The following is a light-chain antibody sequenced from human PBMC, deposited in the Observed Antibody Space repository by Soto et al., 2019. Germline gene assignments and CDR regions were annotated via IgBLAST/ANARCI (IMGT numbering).Light chain of an antibody. Sequence: QSALTQPASVSGSPGQSITLSCTGTSSDVGGYNYVSWYLQHPGKAPKLMIYDVSNRPSGVSKRSSGSKSGNTASLTISGRHAEDEAGYYCSSYTSGSTLRVFGPGTKLTVL. J-gene: IGLJ1*01. CDR2: DVS. V-gene: IGLV2-14*01. CDR3: SSYTSGSTLRV. CDR1: SSDVGGYNY.